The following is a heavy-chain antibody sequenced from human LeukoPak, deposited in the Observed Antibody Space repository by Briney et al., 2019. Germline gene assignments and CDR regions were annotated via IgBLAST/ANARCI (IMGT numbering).Heavy chain of an antibody. J-gene: IGHJ4*02. V-gene: IGHV1-3*03. CDR3: ARGIHSSGWPPFDY. D-gene: IGHD6-19*01. Sequence: ASVKVSCKASGYTFTSYVMHWVRQAPGQRLEWMGWINAGNGNTKYSQEFQGRVTITRDTSAGTAYMELSSLRSDDMAVYYCARGIHSSGWPPFDYWGQGSLVTVSS. CDR2: INAGNGNT. CDR1: GYTFTSYV.